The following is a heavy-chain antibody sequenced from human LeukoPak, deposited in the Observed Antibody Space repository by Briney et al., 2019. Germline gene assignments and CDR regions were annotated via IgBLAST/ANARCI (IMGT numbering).Heavy chain of an antibody. CDR3: ARGPYYYGSGTKINWFDP. V-gene: IGHV1-2*02. D-gene: IGHD3-10*01. CDR1: GYTLTGYY. CDR2: INPNSGGT. J-gene: IGHJ5*02. Sequence: GASVKVSCKASGYTLTGYYMHWVRQAPGQGLEWMGWINPNSGGTNYAQKFQGRVTMTRDTSISTAYMELSRLRSDGTAVYYCARGPYYYGSGTKINWFDPWGQGTLVTVSS.